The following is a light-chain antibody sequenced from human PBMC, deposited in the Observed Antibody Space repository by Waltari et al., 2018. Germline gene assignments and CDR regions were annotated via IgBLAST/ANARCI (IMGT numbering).Light chain of an antibody. Sequence: DIVMTQSPDSLAVSLGERATINCKSSPCVLYSSNNKNYLAWYQQKPGQPPKLLIYWASTRESGVPDRFGGSGSGTDFTLTISRLQAEDVAVYYCQQYYTTPITFGQGTRLEIK. CDR3: QQYYTTPIT. J-gene: IGKJ5*01. CDR1: PCVLYSSNNKNY. V-gene: IGKV4-1*01. CDR2: WAS.